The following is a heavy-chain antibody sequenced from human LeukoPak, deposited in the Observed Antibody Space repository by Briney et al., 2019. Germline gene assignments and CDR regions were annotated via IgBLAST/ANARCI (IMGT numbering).Heavy chain of an antibody. CDR2: IDYSGST. CDR3: ARDWDYDGSVPT. J-gene: IGHJ5*02. V-gene: IGHV4-59*01. CDR1: GGSISGYY. D-gene: IGHD3-10*01. Sequence: PPETLSLICTVSGGSISGYYWSWIRQPPGKGLEWIGNIDYSGSTNYNPSLKSRVTMSVDTSKNQFSLRLSSVTAADTAVFYCARDWDYDGSVPTWGQGTLVTVSS.